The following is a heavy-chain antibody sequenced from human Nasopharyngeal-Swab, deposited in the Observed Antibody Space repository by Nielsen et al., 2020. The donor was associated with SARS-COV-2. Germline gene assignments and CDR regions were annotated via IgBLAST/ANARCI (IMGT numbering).Heavy chain of an antibody. D-gene: IGHD3-22*01. J-gene: IGHJ6*02. CDR3: ARDPRYGGYLYYYYGMDV. CDR1: GFTFSSYG. CDR2: ISSSSNYI. Sequence: GESLKISCAASGFTFSSYGMNWVRQAPGKGLEWVSSISSSSNYIYYADSVKGRFTISRDNAKNSLHLQMNSLRAEDTAVYYCARDPRYGGYLYYYYGMDVWGQGTTVTVSS. V-gene: IGHV3-21*01.